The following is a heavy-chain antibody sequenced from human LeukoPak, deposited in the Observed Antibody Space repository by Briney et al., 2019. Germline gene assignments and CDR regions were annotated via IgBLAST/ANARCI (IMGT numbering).Heavy chain of an antibody. CDR1: GYTFTNHD. J-gene: IGHJ4*02. CDR3: ARGTKSDYYDNSARGTFDY. Sequence: GASVKVSCKASGYTFTNHDINWVRQATGQGLEWMGWINPNSGNTGYAQKFQGRVTMTRNTSISTAYMELSSLRSEDTAVYYCARGTKSDYYDNSARGTFDYWGQGPLVTVSS. CDR2: INPNSGNT. D-gene: IGHD3-22*01. V-gene: IGHV1-8*01.